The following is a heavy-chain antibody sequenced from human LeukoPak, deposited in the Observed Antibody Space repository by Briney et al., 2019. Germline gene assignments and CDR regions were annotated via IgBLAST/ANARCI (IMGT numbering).Heavy chain of an antibody. V-gene: IGHV1-18*01. J-gene: IGHJ4*02. CDR1: GYTFTSYG. CDR3: ARDDCASTTCYLGY. Sequence: ASVKVSCKASGYTFTSYGISWVRQAPGQGLEWMGWISTYNGNTRYAQKVQGRVTMTTDTSTSTVYMELRSLRSDNTAVYYCARDDCASTTCYLGYWGQGTLVTVSS. CDR2: ISTYNGNT. D-gene: IGHD2-2*01.